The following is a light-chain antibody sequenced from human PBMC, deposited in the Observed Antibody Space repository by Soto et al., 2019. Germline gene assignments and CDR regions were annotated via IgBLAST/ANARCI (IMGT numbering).Light chain of an antibody. V-gene: IGLV2-14*01. CDR1: SSDIGAYNY. Sequence: SGLTQPASVSGSPGQSIAISCTGSSSDIGAYNYVSWFQQYPGKAPKLIISAVSNRPSGVSNRFSGSKSGTAASLTISGLQTEDEADYFCFSFTTDWTHVFGTGTKVTVL. J-gene: IGLJ1*01. CDR3: FSFTTDWTHV. CDR2: AVS.